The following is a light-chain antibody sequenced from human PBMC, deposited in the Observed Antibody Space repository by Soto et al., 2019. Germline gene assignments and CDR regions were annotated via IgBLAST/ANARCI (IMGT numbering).Light chain of an antibody. CDR1: SSDVGGFNY. CDR3: SSYTSASTLCV. Sequence: QSVLAQPASVSGSPGQSITISCTGTSSDVGGFNYVSWYQQHPGKAPKLMIYDVNNRPSGVSYRFSGSKSGNTASLTIPGLQAEDEADYYCSSYTSASTLCVFGTGTKVTVL. V-gene: IGLV2-14*01. CDR2: DVN. J-gene: IGLJ1*01.